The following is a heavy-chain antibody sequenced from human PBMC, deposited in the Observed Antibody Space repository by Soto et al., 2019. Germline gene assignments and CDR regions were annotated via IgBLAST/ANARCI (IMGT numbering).Heavy chain of an antibody. CDR2: IHYGGIT. CDR3: VRGVLS. V-gene: IGHV4-59*12. Sequence: SETLSLTCTVSGGSINNYFWTWIRQPPGKGMEWIGNIHYGGITTYNPSLKSRLTISVDTSKNQFSLQLSSLTAADTAVYFCVRGVLSWGQGTLVTVSS. D-gene: IGHD3-10*01. CDR1: GGSINNYF. J-gene: IGHJ1*01.